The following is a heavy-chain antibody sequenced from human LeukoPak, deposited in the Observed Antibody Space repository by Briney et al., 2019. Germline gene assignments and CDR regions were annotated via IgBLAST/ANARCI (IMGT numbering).Heavy chain of an antibody. D-gene: IGHD3-10*01. J-gene: IGHJ4*02. CDR1: GYTFTSYD. V-gene: IGHV1-8*02. CDR2: MNPNSGNT. Sequence: GASVKVSCKASGYTFTSYDINWVRQATGQGLEWMGWMNPNSGNTGYAQKFQGRVTMTRNTSISTAYMGLSSLRSEDTAVYYCARAMPLWFGESYYFDYWGQGTLVTVSS. CDR3: ARAMPLWFGESYYFDY.